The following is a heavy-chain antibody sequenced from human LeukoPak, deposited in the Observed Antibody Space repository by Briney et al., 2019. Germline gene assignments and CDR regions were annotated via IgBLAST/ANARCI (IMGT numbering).Heavy chain of an antibody. CDR3: ATGMHYFDY. J-gene: IGHJ4*02. CDR1: GYTFTGFY. CDR2: INPNSGGT. D-gene: IGHD1-1*01. Sequence: ASVKVSCKASGYTFTGFYMHWVRQAPGQGLEWMGWINPNSGGTNYAQKFQGRVTMTRDTSISTAYMELSSLRSEDTAVYYCATGMHYFDYWGQGTLVTVSS. V-gene: IGHV1-2*02.